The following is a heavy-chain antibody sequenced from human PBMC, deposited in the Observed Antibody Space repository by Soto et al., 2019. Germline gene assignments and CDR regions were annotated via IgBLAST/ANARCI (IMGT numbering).Heavy chain of an antibody. CDR3: ARAPPSTLRYFDWLPFNP. CDR1: GGSISSGGYY. J-gene: IGHJ4*02. V-gene: IGHV4-31*03. CDR2: IYYSGST. D-gene: IGHD3-9*01. Sequence: KPSETLSLTCTVSGGSISSGGYYWSWIRQHPGKGLEWIGYIYYSGSTYYNPSLKSRVTISVDTSKNQFSLKLSSVTAADTAVYYCARAPPSTLRYFDWLPFNPWGQGTLVTVSS.